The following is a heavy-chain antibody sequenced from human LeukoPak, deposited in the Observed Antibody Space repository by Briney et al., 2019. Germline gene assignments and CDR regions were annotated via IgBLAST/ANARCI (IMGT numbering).Heavy chain of an antibody. J-gene: IGHJ5*02. V-gene: IGHV3-23*01. Sequence: PGGSLRLSCAASGYTFSSYAMSWVRQAPGKGLEWVSAISGSGGSTYYADSVKGRFTISRDNSKNTLYLQMNSLRAEDTAVYYCAKDRGYWPSGNWFDPWGQGTLVTVSS. CDR1: GYTFSSYA. D-gene: IGHD3-22*01. CDR3: AKDRGYWPSGNWFDP. CDR2: ISGSGGST.